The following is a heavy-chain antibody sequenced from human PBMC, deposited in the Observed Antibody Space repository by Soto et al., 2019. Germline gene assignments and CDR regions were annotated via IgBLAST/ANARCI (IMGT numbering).Heavy chain of an antibody. V-gene: IGHV1-24*01. CDR2: FDPEDGET. J-gene: IGHJ6*02. CDR3: ATLERGSGSYYNGYYYGMDV. D-gene: IGHD3-10*01. Sequence: GASVKVSWKVSGYTLTELSMHWVRQAPGKGLEWMGGFDPEDGETIYAQKFQGRVTMTEDTSTDTAYMELSSLRSEDTAVYYCATLERGSGSYYNGYYYGMDVWGQGTTVTVSS. CDR1: GYTLTELS.